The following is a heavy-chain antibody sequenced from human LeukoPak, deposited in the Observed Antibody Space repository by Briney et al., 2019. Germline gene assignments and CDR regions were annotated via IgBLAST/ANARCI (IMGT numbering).Heavy chain of an antibody. CDR3: ARSKRFLEWSPFDY. V-gene: IGHV4-59*01. J-gene: IGHJ4*02. Sequence: SETLSLTCTVSGGSISSYYWSWIRQPPGKGLEWIGYIYYSGSTNYNPSLKSRVTISVDTSKNQFSLKLSSVTAADTAVYYCARSKRFLEWSPFDYWGQGTLVTVSS. D-gene: IGHD3-3*01. CDR1: GGSISSYY. CDR2: IYYSGST.